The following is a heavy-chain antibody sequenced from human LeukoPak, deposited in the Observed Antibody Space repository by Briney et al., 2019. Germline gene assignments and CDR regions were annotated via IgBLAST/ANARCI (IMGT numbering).Heavy chain of an antibody. CDR1: GFSLSNARMG. J-gene: IGHJ6*02. V-gene: IGHV2-26*01. CDR2: IFSNDEK. D-gene: IGHD1-1*01. CDR3: ARNWNGRDYGLDV. Sequence: SGPTLVKPTQTLTLTCTVSGFSLSNARMGVSWIRQPPGKALEWLAHIFSNDEKSYSTSLKSRLTISKDTSKSQVVLTMTNMGPVDTATYYCARNWNGRDYGLDVWGQGTTVTVSS.